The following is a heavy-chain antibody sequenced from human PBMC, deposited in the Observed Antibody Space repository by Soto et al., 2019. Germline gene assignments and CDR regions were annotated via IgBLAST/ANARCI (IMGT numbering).Heavy chain of an antibody. CDR2: ISSSSATI. CDR1: GFAFSSYE. Sequence: GGSLRLSCTASGFAFSSYEMNWVRQAPGKGPEWVSYISSSSATIHYVDSVKGRFTISRDNAKNSVYLQMNSLRAEDSAVYYCARAAGIMTRGFHGMDVWGQGTTVTVSS. D-gene: IGHD3-10*01. J-gene: IGHJ6*02. CDR3: ARAAGIMTRGFHGMDV. V-gene: IGHV3-48*03.